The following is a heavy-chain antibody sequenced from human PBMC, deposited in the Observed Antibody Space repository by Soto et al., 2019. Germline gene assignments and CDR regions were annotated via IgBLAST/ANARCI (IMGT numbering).Heavy chain of an antibody. J-gene: IGHJ4*02. CDR1: GYTFTTYY. D-gene: IGHD2-15*01. CDR2: INPNGGST. V-gene: IGHV1-46*01. CDR3: ARAGYCSGGTCFHGNCDY. Sequence: QVQLVQSGAEVKRPGASVKVSCKASGYTFTTYYMHWVRQAPGQGLEWLGIINPNGGSTTYAQKFQGRDTMTRDTSTSTVYLELSSLRSEDTAVYYCARAGYCSGGTCFHGNCDYWGQGTLVTVSA.